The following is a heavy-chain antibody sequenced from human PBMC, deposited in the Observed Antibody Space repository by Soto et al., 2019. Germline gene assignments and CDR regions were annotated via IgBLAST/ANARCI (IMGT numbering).Heavy chain of an antibody. J-gene: IGHJ3*02. CDR2: IIPIFGTA. D-gene: IGHD2-15*01. Sequence: QVQLVQSGAEVKKPGSSVNVSCKASGGTFSSYAISWVRQAPGQGLEWMGGIIPIFGTANYAQKFQGRVTITADESTSTGYMELSSLSSEDTAVYYCARGAFPSLGWCSGGSCCVYAFDIWGQGTMVTVSS. V-gene: IGHV1-69*01. CDR3: ARGAFPSLGWCSGGSCCVYAFDI. CDR1: GGTFSSYA.